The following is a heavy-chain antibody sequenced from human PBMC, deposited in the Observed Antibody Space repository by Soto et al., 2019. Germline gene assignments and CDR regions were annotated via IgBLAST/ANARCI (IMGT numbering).Heavy chain of an antibody. CDR1: GFSLSTSGVG. V-gene: IGHV2-5*02. CDR2: IYWDDDK. Sequence: QITLKESGPTLVKPTQTLTLTCTFSGFSLSTSGVGVGWIRQPPGKALEWLALIYWDDDKRYSPSLKSRPTISTDTSKHQVVLTITTMYPVDTATYSCAHLYDSSGYCAYWGQGTLVTVSS. D-gene: IGHD3-22*01. CDR3: AHLYDSSGYCAY. J-gene: IGHJ4*02.